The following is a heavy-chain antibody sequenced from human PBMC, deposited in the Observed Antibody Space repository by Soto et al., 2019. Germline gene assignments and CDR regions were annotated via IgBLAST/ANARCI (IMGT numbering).Heavy chain of an antibody. V-gene: IGHV4-39*01. CDR3: ARSWRIYTWLLESEDSAY. D-gene: IGHD2-15*01. J-gene: IGHJ4*02. CDR2: MYDSGST. Sequence: QLPLQESGPGLVKPSETLSLTCTVSGGPRRSSNYYWGWIRQPPGKGLEWIGSMYDSGSTYYNPSLKSRVTISVDTSKKQFPSGMNSVNAAAASVCYWARSWRIYTWLLESEDSAYWGEGTLVTVAS. CDR1: GGPRRSSNYY.